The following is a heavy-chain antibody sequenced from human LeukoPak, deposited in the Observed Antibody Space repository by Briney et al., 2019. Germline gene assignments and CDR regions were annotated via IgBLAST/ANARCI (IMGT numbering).Heavy chain of an antibody. V-gene: IGHV1-18*01. CDR3: ARSLNYYGSGSLDY. D-gene: IGHD3-10*01. J-gene: IGHJ4*02. CDR1: GYTFTSYG. Sequence: ASVKVSCKASGYTFTSYGISWVRQAPGQGLEWMGWISAYNGNTNYAQKLQGRVTMTTDTSTSTAYMELRSLRSDDTAVYYCARSLNYYGSGSLDYWGQETLVTVSS. CDR2: ISAYNGNT.